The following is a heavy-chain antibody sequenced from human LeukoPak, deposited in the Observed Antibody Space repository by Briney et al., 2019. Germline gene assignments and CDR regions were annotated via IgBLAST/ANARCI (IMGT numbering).Heavy chain of an antibody. J-gene: IGHJ4*02. Sequence: GGSLRLSCADSGLTSSGYGVHWVRQAPGKGLEWVALISYDGDNIYYADSVRGRFTISRDNSKNTLYLQMNSLRAEDTAVYYCAKVWRSLWNSDYWGQGTLVTVSS. CDR1: GLTSSGYG. V-gene: IGHV3-30*18. D-gene: IGHD5-18*01. CDR2: ISYDGDNI. CDR3: AKVWRSLWNSDY.